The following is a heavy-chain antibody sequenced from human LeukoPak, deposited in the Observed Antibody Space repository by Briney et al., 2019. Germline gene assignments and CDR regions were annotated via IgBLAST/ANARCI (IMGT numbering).Heavy chain of an antibody. CDR3: ARASLLDIVVVPAXX. CDR1: GYTFTSYG. V-gene: IGHV1-18*01. Sequence: ASVKVSCKASGYTFTSYGISWVRQAPGQGLEWMGWISAYNGNTNYAQKLQGRVTMTTDTSTSTAYMELRSLRSDDTAVYYCARASLLDIVVVPAXXWGQGTLVT. CDR2: ISAYNGNT. J-gene: IGHJ4*02. D-gene: IGHD2-2*01.